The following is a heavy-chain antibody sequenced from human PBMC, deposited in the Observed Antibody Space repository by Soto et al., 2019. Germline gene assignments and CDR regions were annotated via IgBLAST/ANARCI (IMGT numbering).Heavy chain of an antibody. D-gene: IGHD6-13*01. Sequence: QVQLQESGPGLVKPSETLSLTCTVSGGSISSYYWSWIRQPPGKGLEWIGYIYYSGSTNYNPSLXSXVXIAXDTSKTQFSLKLSSVTAADPAVYYCARRYSRSFDYWGQGTLVTVSS. J-gene: IGHJ4*02. CDR1: GGSISSYY. CDR3: ARRYSRSFDY. V-gene: IGHV4-59*08. CDR2: IYYSGST.